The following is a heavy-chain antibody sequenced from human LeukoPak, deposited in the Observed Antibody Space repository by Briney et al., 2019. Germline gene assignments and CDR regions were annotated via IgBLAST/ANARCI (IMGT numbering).Heavy chain of an antibody. J-gene: IGHJ6*03. CDR3: ARGLDVTYYDFWSGYYWGSYYYYMDV. D-gene: IGHD3-3*01. CDR1: GGSISSYY. Sequence: SETLSLTCTVSGGSISSYYWSWIRQPAGKGLEWIGRIYTSGSTNYNPSLKSRVTMSVDTSKNQFPLKLSSVTAADTAVYYCARGLDVTYYDFWSGYYWGSYYYYMDVWGKGTTVTVSS. V-gene: IGHV4-4*07. CDR2: IYTSGST.